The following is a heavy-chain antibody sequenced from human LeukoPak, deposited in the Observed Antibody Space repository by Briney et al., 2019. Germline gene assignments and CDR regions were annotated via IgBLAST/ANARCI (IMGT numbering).Heavy chain of an antibody. CDR1: GFTFSSYS. D-gene: IGHD3-16*02. CDR2: ISGSGGSS. V-gene: IGHV3-23*01. J-gene: IGHJ4*02. Sequence: GGSLRLSCAASGFTFSSYSMNWVRQAPGKGLEWVSAISGSGGSSYYADSVKGQFTISRDNSKNTLYLQMNSLRAEDTAVYYCAKDFDYDYVWGSYRYSKFDYWGQGTLVTVSS. CDR3: AKDFDYDYVWGSYRYSKFDY.